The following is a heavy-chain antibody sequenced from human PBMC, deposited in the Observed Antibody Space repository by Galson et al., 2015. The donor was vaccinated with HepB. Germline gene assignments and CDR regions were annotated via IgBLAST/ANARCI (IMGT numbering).Heavy chain of an antibody. Sequence: SCKASGYTFSSFALTWVRQAPGHGLEWMGWISTQNGNTIYAQAIQDRVTMTRDTSTGTAYLELRSLTSDDTAVYFCTRENPANWYFDLWGRGTLVTVSS. CDR2: ISTQNGNT. CDR1: GYTFSSFA. V-gene: IGHV1-18*01. J-gene: IGHJ2*01. CDR3: TRENPANWYFDL.